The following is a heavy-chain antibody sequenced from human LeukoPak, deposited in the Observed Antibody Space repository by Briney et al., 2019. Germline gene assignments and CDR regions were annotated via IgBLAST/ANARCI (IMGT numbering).Heavy chain of an antibody. CDR2: INTDGSST. D-gene: IGHD2-8*02. J-gene: IGHJ3*02. Sequence: PGGSLRVSCAASGFTFSSYWMHWVRQAPGKGLVWVSRINTDGSSTSYADSVKGRFTISRDNAKNTLYLQMNSLRAEDTAVYYCARVGGVSDAFDIWGQGTMVTVSS. CDR1: GFTFSSYW. V-gene: IGHV3-74*01. CDR3: ARVGGVSDAFDI.